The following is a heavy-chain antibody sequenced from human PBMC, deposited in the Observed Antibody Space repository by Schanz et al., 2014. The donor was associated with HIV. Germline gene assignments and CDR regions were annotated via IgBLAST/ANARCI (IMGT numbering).Heavy chain of an antibody. J-gene: IGHJ6*02. Sequence: VQLVQSGGALVQPGRSLRLSCAASGFIFSNFAMHWVRQAPGKGLEWAAVIWYDGSYKYYADSVKGRFTISRDNPKNTLYLQMNSLRAEDTAVYYCARGSGPYYYYYGMDVWGQGTTVTVSS. CDR3: ARGSGPYYYYYGMDV. CDR1: GFIFSNFA. D-gene: IGHD3-10*01. V-gene: IGHV3-33*01. CDR2: IWYDGSYK.